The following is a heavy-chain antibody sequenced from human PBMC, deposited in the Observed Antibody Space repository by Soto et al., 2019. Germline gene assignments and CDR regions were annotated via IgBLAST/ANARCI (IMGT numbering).Heavy chain of an antibody. V-gene: IGHV1-18*01. Sequence: XSVKVSCKASGYTFTNYGVTWVRQAPGQGLEWMGWISAYNGHINYAQKFQGRVTMTTDTSTTTAHMELRSLKSDDKAVYYCARDGTKSSVRGVKGDYWGQGGLVTVSS. D-gene: IGHD3-10*01. J-gene: IGHJ4*02. CDR2: ISAYNGHI. CDR1: GYTFTNYG. CDR3: ARDGTKSSVRGVKGDY.